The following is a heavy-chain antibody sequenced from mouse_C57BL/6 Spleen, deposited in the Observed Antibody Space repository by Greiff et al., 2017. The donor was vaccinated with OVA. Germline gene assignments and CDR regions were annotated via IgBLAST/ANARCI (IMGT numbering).Heavy chain of an antibody. J-gene: IGHJ3*01. V-gene: IGHV14-4*01. CDR2: IDPENGDT. Sequence: EVQLQQSGAELVRPGASVKLSCTASGFNIKGDYMHWVKQRPEQGLEWIGWIDPENGDTEYASKFQGKATITADTSSNTAYLQLSSLTSEDTAVYYCTTARFAYWGQGTLVTVSA. CDR1: GFNIKGDY. CDR3: TTARFAY.